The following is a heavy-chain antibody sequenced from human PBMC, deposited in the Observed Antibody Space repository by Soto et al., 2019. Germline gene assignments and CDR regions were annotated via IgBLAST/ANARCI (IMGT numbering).Heavy chain of an antibody. CDR3: ARDPYGSGSYKVGMGY. D-gene: IGHD3-10*01. J-gene: IGHJ4*02. Sequence: EVQLVESGGGVVRPGGSLRLSCAASGFTFDDYGMSWVRQAPGKGLEWVSGINWNGGSTGYADSEKSQFTISRDNAKNSLYLQMNRLRAEDTALYYCARDPYGSGSYKVGMGYWGQGTLVTVSS. CDR2: INWNGGST. CDR1: GFTFDDYG. V-gene: IGHV3-20*04.